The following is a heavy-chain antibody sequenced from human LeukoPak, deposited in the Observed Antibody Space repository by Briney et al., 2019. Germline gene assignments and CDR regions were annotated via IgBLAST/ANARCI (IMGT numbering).Heavy chain of an antibody. CDR1: GGSISSYY. CDR3: ARRSSRPYWYFDL. J-gene: IGHJ2*01. Sequence: SETLSLTCTVSGGSISSYYWSWIRQPPGKGLEWIGYIYYSGSTNYNPSLKSRVTISVDTSKNQFSLKLSSVTAADTAVYYCARRSSRPYWYFDLWGRGTLVTVSS. V-gene: IGHV4-59*08. D-gene: IGHD6-13*01. CDR2: IYYSGST.